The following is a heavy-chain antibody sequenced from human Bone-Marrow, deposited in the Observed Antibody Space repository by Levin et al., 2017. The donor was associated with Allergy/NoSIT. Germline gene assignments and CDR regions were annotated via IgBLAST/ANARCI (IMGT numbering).Heavy chain of an antibody. CDR3: AAWEGYSSSSSY. CDR2: VSGSGDET. V-gene: IGHV3-23*01. CDR1: GLTFSSNA. Sequence: GGSLRLSCAASGLTFSSNAMAWVRQAPGKGLEWVSAVSGSGDETYYTDSVKDRFIISRDNSQNTLYLQMNSLRAEDTALYYSAAWEGYSSSSSYWGQGTLVTVSS. J-gene: IGHJ4*02. D-gene: IGHD4-11*01.